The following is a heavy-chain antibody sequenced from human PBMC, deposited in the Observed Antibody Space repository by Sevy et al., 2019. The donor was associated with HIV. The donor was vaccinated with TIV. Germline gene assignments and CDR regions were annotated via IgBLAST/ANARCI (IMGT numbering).Heavy chain of an antibody. Sequence: ASVKVSCKASGYTFTSYGISWVRQAPGQGLEWMGWISAYNGNTNYAQKLQGRVTMTTDTSTSTACMELRSLRSDDTAVYYCARLVLWFGELLSRGMDVWGQGTTVTVSS. CDR3: ARLVLWFGELLSRGMDV. CDR2: ISAYNGNT. CDR1: GYTFTSYG. D-gene: IGHD3-10*01. V-gene: IGHV1-18*01. J-gene: IGHJ6*02.